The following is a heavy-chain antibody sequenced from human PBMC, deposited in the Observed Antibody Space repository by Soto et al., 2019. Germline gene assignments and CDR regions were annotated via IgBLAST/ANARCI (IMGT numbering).Heavy chain of an antibody. CDR1: GFTPGEYA. V-gene: IGHV3-49*04. CDR3: ARIGTEAAMRWFFDY. D-gene: IGHD2-2*01. Sequence: GGSLRLSCTTSGFTPGEYALTWVRQAPARGLEWVAFIRSRPAGGTPEYAASVKGRFTMSRDDSKSVAYLQMNSLKTDDTGMYYCARIGTEAAMRWFFDYWAQGTPVTVSS. J-gene: IGHJ4*02. CDR2: IRSRPAGGTP.